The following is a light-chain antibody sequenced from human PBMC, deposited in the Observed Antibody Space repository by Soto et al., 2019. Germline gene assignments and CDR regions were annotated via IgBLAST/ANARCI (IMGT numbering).Light chain of an antibody. J-gene: IGKJ3*01. CDR1: QDISNY. V-gene: IGKV1-33*01. CDR2: DAS. Sequence: DIQMTQSPASLSASVRDRVTITCQASQDISNYLNWYQQKPGKAPKLLICDASNLEPGVPSRFSGSGSGTDFTFTISSLQPEDIATYYCQQFANLPFTFGSGTKVAIK. CDR3: QQFANLPFT.